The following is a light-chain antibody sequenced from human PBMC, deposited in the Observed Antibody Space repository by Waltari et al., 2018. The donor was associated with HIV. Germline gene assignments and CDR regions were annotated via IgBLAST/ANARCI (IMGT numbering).Light chain of an antibody. CDR1: SSHIGSNT. Sequence: QSVLTQPPSASGTPGQRVTISCSGSSSHIGSNTVNWYQKHQGTAPKLLHYSNNHRPSGVPDRFSGSKSGTSASLAISGLQSEDEADYYCAAWDDSLNGPVFGGGTKLTVL. J-gene: IGLJ3*02. CDR2: SNN. V-gene: IGLV1-44*01. CDR3: AAWDDSLNGPV.